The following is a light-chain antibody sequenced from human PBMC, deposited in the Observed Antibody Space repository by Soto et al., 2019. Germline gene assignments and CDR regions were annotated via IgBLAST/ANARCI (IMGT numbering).Light chain of an antibody. CDR1: QSVGRNY. J-gene: IGKJ4*01. Sequence: EIVLTQSPGTLSVSPGERATLSCRASQSVGRNYLAWYQQKPGQAPRLLIDGASSRATGIPDRFSGSGSGTDITLNISRLETEDFAVYYCQQYASSPLTFGGGTKVETK. CDR3: QQYASSPLT. CDR2: GAS. V-gene: IGKV3-20*01.